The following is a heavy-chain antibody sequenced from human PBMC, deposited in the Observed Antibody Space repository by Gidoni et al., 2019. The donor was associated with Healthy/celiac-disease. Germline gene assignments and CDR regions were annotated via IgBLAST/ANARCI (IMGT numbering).Heavy chain of an antibody. CDR1: GFTFSRYG. D-gene: IGHD3-3*01. J-gene: IGHJ4*02. V-gene: IGHV3-33*01. CDR2: IWYDGSNK. Sequence: QVQLVESGGGVVQPGRSLRLSCAASGFTFSRYGMLWVRKAPGTGLEGVAVIWYDGSNKYYSDSVKGRFTISRDNSKNTLYLQMNSLRADDTAVYYCARELRFLEWLFPDYWGQGTLVTVSS. CDR3: ARELRFLEWLFPDY.